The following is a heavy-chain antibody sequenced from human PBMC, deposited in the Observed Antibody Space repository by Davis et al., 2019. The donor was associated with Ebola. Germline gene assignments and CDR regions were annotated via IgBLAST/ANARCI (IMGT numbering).Heavy chain of an antibody. J-gene: IGHJ6*02. CDR2: VSAYNGNT. D-gene: IGHD2-2*01. CDR1: GYTFTSYG. Sequence: ASVKVSCKASGYTFTSYGISWVRQAPGQGLEWMGWVSAYNGNTNYAQKLQGRVTMTTDTSTSTAYMELRSLRSDDTAVYYCAREGYCSSTSCLYYYYYYGMDVWGQGTTVTVSS. V-gene: IGHV1-18*01. CDR3: AREGYCSSTSCLYYYYYYGMDV.